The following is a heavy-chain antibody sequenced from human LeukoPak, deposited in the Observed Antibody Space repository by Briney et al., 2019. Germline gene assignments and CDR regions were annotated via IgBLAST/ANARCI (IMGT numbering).Heavy chain of an antibody. CDR3: ARDARLLWFGDESPNSDY. Sequence: GGSLRLSCAASGFTFSSYSMNWVRQAPGKGLEWVSYISSSSSTIYYADSVKGRFTISRDNAKNSLYLQMNSLRAEDTAVYYCARDARLLWFGDESPNSDYWGQGTLVTVSS. J-gene: IGHJ4*02. CDR1: GFTFSSYS. CDR2: ISSSSSTI. D-gene: IGHD3-10*01. V-gene: IGHV3-48*01.